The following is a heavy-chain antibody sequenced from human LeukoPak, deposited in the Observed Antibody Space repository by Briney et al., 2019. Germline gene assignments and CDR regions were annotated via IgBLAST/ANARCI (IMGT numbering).Heavy chain of an antibody. CDR3: ARGWLLGGIDY. D-gene: IGHD2-15*01. J-gene: IGHJ4*02. Sequence: SETLSPTCTVSGGSMSSYYWSWIRQPPGKGLEWIGYIHYSGSTNYSPSLKSRVTISLDTSKNQFSLKLSSVTAADTAVYYCARGWLLGGIDYWGQGTLVTVSS. CDR2: IHYSGST. CDR1: GGSMSSYY. V-gene: IGHV4-59*01.